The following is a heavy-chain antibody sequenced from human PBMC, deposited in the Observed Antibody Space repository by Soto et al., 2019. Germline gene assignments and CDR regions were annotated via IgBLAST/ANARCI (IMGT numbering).Heavy chain of an antibody. J-gene: IGHJ4*02. D-gene: IGHD1-26*01. CDR2: IHYSGSP. CDR3: ARGVGATHFDY. Sequence: SETLSLTCTVSGDSVTDYYWTWIRQPPGKQLEWVGYIHYSGSPNYNPSLKNRVAMSIDTSENQFSLKLNSLTAADTAVYYCARGVGATHFDYWGQGALVTSPQ. V-gene: IGHV4-59*02. CDR1: GDSVTDYY.